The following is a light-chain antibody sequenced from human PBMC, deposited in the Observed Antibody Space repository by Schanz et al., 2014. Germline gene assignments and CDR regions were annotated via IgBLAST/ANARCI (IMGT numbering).Light chain of an antibody. J-gene: IGKJ5*01. Sequence: EIVLTQSPVTLSLSPGERATLSCRASQSVSSSYLAWYQQKAGQAPRLLIYGASSRATGIPDRFSGSGSGTDFTLTITRLEPEDFAVYYCQQYGNSPGTFGQGTRLEIE. CDR3: QQYGNSPGT. CDR1: QSVSSSY. CDR2: GAS. V-gene: IGKV3-20*01.